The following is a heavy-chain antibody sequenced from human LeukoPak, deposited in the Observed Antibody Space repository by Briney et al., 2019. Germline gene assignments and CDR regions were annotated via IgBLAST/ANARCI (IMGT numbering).Heavy chain of an antibody. CDR3: ARGGYSSGWIYRCFVP. V-gene: IGHV3-7*01. CDR2: IKQDGSEK. J-gene: IGHJ5*02. D-gene: IGHD6-19*01. CDR1: GFTFSSYW. Sequence: GGSLRLSCAASGFTFSSYWMSWVRQAPGKGLEWVANIKQDGSEKYYVDSVKGRFTISRDNAKNSLYLQMNSLRAEDTAVYYFARGGYSSGWIYRCFVPWVQGTVVTV.